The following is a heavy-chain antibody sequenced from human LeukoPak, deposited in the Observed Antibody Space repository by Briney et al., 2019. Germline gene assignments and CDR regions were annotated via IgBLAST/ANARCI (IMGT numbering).Heavy chain of an antibody. J-gene: IGHJ4*02. CDR2: IYYSGST. V-gene: IGHV4-59*01. CDR1: GGSISSYY. D-gene: IGHD2-15*01. CDR3: ARDRTYCSGGSCPAVPQAC. Sequence: PSETLSLTCTVSGGSISSYYWSWIRQPPGKGLEWIGYIYYSGSTNYNPSLKSRVTISVDTSKNQFSLKLSSVTAADTAVYYCARDRTYCSGGSCPAVPQACWGQGTLVTVSS.